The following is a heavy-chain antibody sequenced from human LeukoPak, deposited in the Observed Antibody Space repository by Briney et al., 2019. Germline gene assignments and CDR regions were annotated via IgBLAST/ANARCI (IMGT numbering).Heavy chain of an antibody. Sequence: SVKVSCKASGYTFTGYYMHWVRQAPGQGLEWMGGIIPIFGTANYAQKFQGRVTITADEPTSTAYMELSSLRSEDTAVYYCARDTIEYSSNYWGQGTLVTVSS. J-gene: IGHJ4*02. D-gene: IGHD6-6*01. CDR2: IIPIFGTA. V-gene: IGHV1-69*13. CDR1: GYTFTGYY. CDR3: ARDTIEYSSNY.